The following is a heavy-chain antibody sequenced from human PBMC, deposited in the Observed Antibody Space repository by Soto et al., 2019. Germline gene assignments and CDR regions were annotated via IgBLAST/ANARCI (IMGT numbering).Heavy chain of an antibody. D-gene: IGHD4-4*01. CDR3: VMGGSNYAS. CDR2: IKPDESEK. J-gene: IGHJ5*02. Sequence: EVQLVESGGGLVQPGGSLRLSCTASGFTFSDSWMTWVRQAPGKGLEWVARIKPDESEKKYADSVKGRFSISRDNAKNSMYLQMESLRGEATAVYYCVMGGSNYASWGQGTLVTVSS. CDR1: GFTFSDSW. V-gene: IGHV3-7*01.